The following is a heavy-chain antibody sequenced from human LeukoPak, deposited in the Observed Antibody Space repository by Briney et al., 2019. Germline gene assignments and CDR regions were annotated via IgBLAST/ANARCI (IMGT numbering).Heavy chain of an antibody. CDR3: ARLYYAGWGGQDV. J-gene: IGHJ6*02. Sequence: SETRSPTCSASGGSISSASYYWGWIRQPPGKGLEWIGSLNYTGRTDYNPSLKSRVTISADTSKNQFSLRLSSVTAADTAVYYCARLYYAGWGGQDVYGQGNTVTVSS. V-gene: IGHV4-39*01. CDR1: GGSISSASYY. CDR2: LNYTGRT. D-gene: IGHD2-2*01.